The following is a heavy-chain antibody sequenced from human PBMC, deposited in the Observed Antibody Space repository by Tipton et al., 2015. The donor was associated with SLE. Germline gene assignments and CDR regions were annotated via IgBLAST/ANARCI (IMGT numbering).Heavy chain of an antibody. CDR2: IYTSGST. J-gene: IGHJ4*02. V-gene: IGHV4-61*02. D-gene: IGHD4-11*01. Sequence: TLSLTCTVSGGSISSGGYYWSWIRQPAGKGLEWIGRIYTSGSTNYNPSLKSRVTISLDTSKNQFSLKLSSVTAADTAVYYCARGVSFAWWGQGTLITVSS. CDR3: ARGVSFAW. CDR1: GGSISSGGYY.